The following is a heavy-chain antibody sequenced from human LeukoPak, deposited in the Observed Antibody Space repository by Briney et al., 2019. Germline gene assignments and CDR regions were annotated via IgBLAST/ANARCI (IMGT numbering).Heavy chain of an antibody. CDR3: ANYRS. J-gene: IGHJ4*02. Sequence: GGSLRLSCAGSGFTFSSYAMNWVRQAPGKGLEWVSGISGSGSSTHYADSVKGRFTISRDNSKSTLYLQMSSLRDEDTAVYYCANYRSWGQGTLVTVSS. CDR2: ISGSGSST. CDR1: GFTFSSYA. D-gene: IGHD1-14*01. V-gene: IGHV3-23*01.